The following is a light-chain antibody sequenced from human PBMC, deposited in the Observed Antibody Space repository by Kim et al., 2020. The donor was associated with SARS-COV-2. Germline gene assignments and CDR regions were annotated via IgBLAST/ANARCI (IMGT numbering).Light chain of an antibody. J-gene: IGKJ4*01. CDR2: AAS. CDR3: QQSYSTPLT. V-gene: IGKV1-39*01. Sequence: GARVTITCRASQSISSYLNWYQQKPGKAPKLLIYAASSLQSGVPSRFSGSGSGTAFTLTISSLQPEDFATYYCQQSYSTPLTFGGGITA. CDR1: QSISSY.